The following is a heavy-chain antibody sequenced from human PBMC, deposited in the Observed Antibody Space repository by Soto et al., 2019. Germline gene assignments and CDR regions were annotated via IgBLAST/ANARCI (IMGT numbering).Heavy chain of an antibody. CDR3: ARITIFGVVGFDY. Sequence: ASVKVSCKASGYTFTGYYMHWVRQAPGQGLEWMGWINPNSGGTNYAQKFQGRVTMTRDTSISTAYMELSRLRSDDTAVYYCARITIFGVVGFDYWGQGTLVTVSS. V-gene: IGHV1-2*02. CDR2: INPNSGGT. J-gene: IGHJ4*02. CDR1: GYTFTGYY. D-gene: IGHD3-3*01.